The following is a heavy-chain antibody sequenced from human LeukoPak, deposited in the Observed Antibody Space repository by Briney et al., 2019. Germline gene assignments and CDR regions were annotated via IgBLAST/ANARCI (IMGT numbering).Heavy chain of an antibody. CDR3: ARDKGYSIDQ. CDR2: INGDGSST. V-gene: IGHV3-74*01. D-gene: IGHD5-18*01. J-gene: IGHJ5*02. Sequence: GGSLRLSCAASGFAFNTYWMHWVRQAPGTGLVWVSRINGDGSSTSYADFVKGRFTISRDNAKNTPYLQMNSLRAEETAIYYCARDKGYSIDQWGQGTPVTVSS. CDR1: GFAFNTYW.